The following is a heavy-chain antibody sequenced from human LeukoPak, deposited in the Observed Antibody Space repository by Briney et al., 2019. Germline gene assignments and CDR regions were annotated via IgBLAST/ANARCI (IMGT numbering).Heavy chain of an antibody. Sequence: SETLSLTCAVYGGSFSGHYWSWIRQPPGKGLEWIGEINHSGSTNYNPSLKSRVTISVDTSKNQFSLKLSSVTAADTAVYYCATLAQPDVDYWGQGTLVTVSS. V-gene: IGHV4-34*01. CDR3: ATLAQPDVDY. D-gene: IGHD1-14*01. J-gene: IGHJ4*02. CDR1: GGSFSGHY. CDR2: INHSGST.